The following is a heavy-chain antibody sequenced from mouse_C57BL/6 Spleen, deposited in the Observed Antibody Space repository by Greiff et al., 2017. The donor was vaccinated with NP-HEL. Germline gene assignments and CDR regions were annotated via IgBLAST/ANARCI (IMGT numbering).Heavy chain of an antibody. CDR3: TRGGAWFAY. Sequence: VQLQQSGAELVRPGASVTLSCKASGYTFTDYEMHWVKQTPVHGLEWIGAIDPETGGTAYNQKFKCKAILTADKSSSTAYMELRSLTSEDSAVYYCTRGGAWFAYWGQGTLVTVSA. CDR2: IDPETGGT. CDR1: GYTFTDYE. J-gene: IGHJ3*01. V-gene: IGHV1-15*01.